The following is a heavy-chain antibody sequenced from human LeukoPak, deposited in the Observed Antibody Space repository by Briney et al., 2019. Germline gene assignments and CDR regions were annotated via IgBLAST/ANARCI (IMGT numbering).Heavy chain of an antibody. CDR2: ISYDGSNK. Sequence: PGGSLRLSCAASGFTFSSYGMHWVRQAPGKGLEWVAVISYDGSNKYYADSVKGRFTISRDNSKNTLYLQMNSLRAEDTAVYYCAKDWIRGYGYGIDYWGQGTLVTVSS. V-gene: IGHV3-30*18. CDR1: GFTFSSYG. D-gene: IGHD5-18*01. CDR3: AKDWIRGYGYGIDY. J-gene: IGHJ4*02.